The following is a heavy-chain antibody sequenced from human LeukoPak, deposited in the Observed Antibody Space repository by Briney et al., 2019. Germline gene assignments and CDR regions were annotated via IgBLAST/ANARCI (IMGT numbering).Heavy chain of an antibody. CDR3: ARDRSVITMMGN. CDR2: ISAYNGNT. D-gene: IGHD3-22*01. V-gene: IGHV1-18*01. J-gene: IGHJ4*02. CDR1: GYTFTSYG. Sequence: ASVKVSRKASGYTFTSYGISWVRQAPGQGLEWMGWISAYNGNTNYAQKLQGRVTMTTDTSTSTAYMELRSLRSDDTAVYYCARDRSVITMMGNWGQGTLVTVSS.